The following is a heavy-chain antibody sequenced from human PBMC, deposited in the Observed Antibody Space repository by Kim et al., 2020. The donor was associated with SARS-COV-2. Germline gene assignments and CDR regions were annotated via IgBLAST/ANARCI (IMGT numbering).Heavy chain of an antibody. Sequence: GGSLRLSCTASGFTFGDYAMNWVRQAPGQGLEWVGFIRSKADGGTTEYAASVKGRFTISRDDSKSIAYLQMNSLKTEDTAVYYCTRAPGDSSGYYFDYWGQGTLVTVSS. V-gene: IGHV3-49*04. D-gene: IGHD3-22*01. CDR3: TRAPGDSSGYYFDY. J-gene: IGHJ4*02. CDR1: GFTFGDYA. CDR2: IRSKADGGTT.